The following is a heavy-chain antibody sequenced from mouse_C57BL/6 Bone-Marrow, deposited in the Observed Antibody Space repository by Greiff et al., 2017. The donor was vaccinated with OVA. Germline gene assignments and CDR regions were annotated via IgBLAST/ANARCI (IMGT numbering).Heavy chain of an antibody. CDR3: ARRGSYCYGSSYDWYFDV. CDR2: IWTGGGT. V-gene: IGHV2-9-1*01. J-gene: IGHJ1*03. CDR1: GFSLTSYA. Sequence: QVQLKESGPGLVAPSQSLSITCTVSGFSLTSYAISWVRQPPGKGLEWLGVIWTGGGTTYNSALKSRLSISKDNSTSQVFLNMNSLQTNDTARYYCARRGSYCYGSSYDWYFDVWGTGTTVTVSS. D-gene: IGHD1-1*01.